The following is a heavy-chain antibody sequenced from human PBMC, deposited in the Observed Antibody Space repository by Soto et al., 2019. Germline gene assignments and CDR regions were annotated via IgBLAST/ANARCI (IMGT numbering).Heavy chain of an antibody. D-gene: IGHD3-22*01. V-gene: IGHV4-30-4*01. CDR3: ARDRQYYYDSGGFDY. CDR1: GGSISSRNYY. J-gene: IGHJ4*02. Sequence: TSETLSLTCTVSGGSISSRNYYWSWLRQPPGKGLEWIGYISYSGSTYYNPSLKSQVTISVDTSKNQFSLKLTSVTAAVTAAYYCARDRQYYYDSGGFDYWGQGTLVTVSS. CDR2: ISYSGST.